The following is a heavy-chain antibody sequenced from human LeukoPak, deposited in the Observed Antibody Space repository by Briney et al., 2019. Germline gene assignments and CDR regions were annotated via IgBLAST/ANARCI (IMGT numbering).Heavy chain of an antibody. CDR1: GFTFSTHW. V-gene: IGHV3-74*01. CDR2: INSDGSRI. Sequence: GGSLRLSCAASGFTFSTHWMHWVRQAPGKGLLWVSRINSDGSRINYADSVKGRFTISRDNAKNTAYLQVNSLRVEDTAVYYCARGKSGGYYMDVWGKGTTVTVSS. CDR3: ARGKSGGYYMDV. D-gene: IGHD3-3*01. J-gene: IGHJ6*03.